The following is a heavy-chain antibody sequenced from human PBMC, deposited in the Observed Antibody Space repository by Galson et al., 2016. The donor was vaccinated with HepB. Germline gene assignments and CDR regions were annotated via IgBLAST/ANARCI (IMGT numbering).Heavy chain of an antibody. CDR1: GFTFSEVW. CDR3: ARTDPSSLLVGGVFFDL. J-gene: IGHJ4*02. CDR2: IGNGPSAT. V-gene: IGHV3-11*01. Sequence: LRLSCAASGFTFSEVWMTWVRQAPGKGLEWISYIGNGPSATFFADSVQGRFSISRDNARNSVSLQMSTLRAEDTAVYYCARTDPSSLLVGGVFFDLWGQGTLVAVSS. D-gene: IGHD3-16*01.